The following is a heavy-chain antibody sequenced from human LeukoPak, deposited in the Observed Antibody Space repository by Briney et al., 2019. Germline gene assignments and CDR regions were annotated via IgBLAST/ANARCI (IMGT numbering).Heavy chain of an antibody. Sequence: SETLSLTCTVSGGSISSYYWSWIPQPAGEGLEWIGRIYASGSTYYNPSLKSRVTMSVDTSKNQFSLKLNSVTAADTAVYYCARSSGWYWFDPWGQGTLVTVSS. V-gene: IGHV4-4*07. D-gene: IGHD6-19*01. J-gene: IGHJ5*02. CDR1: GGSISSYY. CDR2: IYASGST. CDR3: ARSSGWYWFDP.